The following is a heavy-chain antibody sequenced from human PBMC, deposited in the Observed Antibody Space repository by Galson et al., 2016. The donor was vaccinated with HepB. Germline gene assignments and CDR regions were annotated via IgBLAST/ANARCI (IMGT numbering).Heavy chain of an antibody. V-gene: IGHV3-7*04. D-gene: IGHD3-10*01. CDR2: IKQDGSEK. CDR3: AREGNYYGSGSRPLDY. J-gene: IGHJ4*02. CDR1: GFNFSGYW. Sequence: SLRLSCAASGFNFSGYWMTWVRQAPGKGLGWVANIKQDGSEKYYLDSVKGRFTISRDNAENSLYVQMNSLRAEDTAVYYCAREGNYYGSGSRPLDYWGQGTLVTVSS.